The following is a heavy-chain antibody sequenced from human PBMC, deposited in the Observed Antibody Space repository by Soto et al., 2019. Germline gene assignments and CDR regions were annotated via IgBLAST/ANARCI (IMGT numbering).Heavy chain of an antibody. CDR3: ASAIVGATEDYYYYGMDV. Sequence: SEKVSCKASGGTFSSYAISWVRQAPGQGLEWMGGIIPIFGTANYAQKFQGRVTITADKSTSTAYMELSSLRSEDTVVYYCASAIVGATEDYYYYGMDVWGQGTTVTVSS. V-gene: IGHV1-69*06. CDR2: IIPIFGTA. D-gene: IGHD1-26*01. J-gene: IGHJ6*02. CDR1: GGTFSSYA.